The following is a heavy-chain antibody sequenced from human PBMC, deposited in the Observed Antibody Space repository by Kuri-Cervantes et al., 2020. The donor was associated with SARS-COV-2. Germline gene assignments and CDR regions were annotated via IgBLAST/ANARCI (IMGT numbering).Heavy chain of an antibody. CDR2: ISYDGSNK. V-gene: IGHV3-30*03. Sequence: GESLKISCAASGFTFSSYGMHWVRQAPGKGLEWVAVISYDGSNKYYADSVKGRFTISRDNSKNTLYLQMNSLRAEDTAVYYCAIIESSSDYYYYGMDVWGQGATVTVSS. D-gene: IGHD3-10*01. CDR1: GFTFSSYG. J-gene: IGHJ6*02. CDR3: AIIESSSDYYYYGMDV.